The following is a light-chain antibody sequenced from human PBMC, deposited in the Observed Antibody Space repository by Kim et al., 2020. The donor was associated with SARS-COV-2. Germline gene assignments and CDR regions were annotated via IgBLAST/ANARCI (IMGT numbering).Light chain of an antibody. CDR3: QTWGTGIQV. CDR1: SGHSSYA. J-gene: IGLJ3*02. CDR2: LNNDGSH. V-gene: IGLV4-69*02. Sequence: QPVLTQAPSASASLGTSVKLTCTLSSGHSSYAIAWHQHQAEKGPRYLMKLNNDGSHTKGNGIPDRFSGSRSGSERYLIISSLQSEDEADYYCQTWGTGIQVFGGGTQLTVL.